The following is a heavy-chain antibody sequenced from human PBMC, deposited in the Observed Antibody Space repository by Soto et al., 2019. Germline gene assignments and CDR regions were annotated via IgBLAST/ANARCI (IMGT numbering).Heavy chain of an antibody. CDR3: ASEGIAVAPN. CDR2: IIPIFGTA. CDR1: GGTFSSYA. V-gene: IGHV1-69*12. Sequence: QVQLVQSGAEVKKPGSSVKVSCKASGGTFSSYAISWVRQAPGQGLEWMGGIIPIFGTANYAQKFQGRVXMXGDESTSTAYMELSSLRSEDTAVDSCASEGIAVAPNWGQGTLVTVSS. J-gene: IGHJ4*02. D-gene: IGHD6-19*01.